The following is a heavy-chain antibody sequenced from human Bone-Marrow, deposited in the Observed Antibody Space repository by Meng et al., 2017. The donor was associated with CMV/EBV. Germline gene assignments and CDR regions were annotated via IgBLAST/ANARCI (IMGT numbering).Heavy chain of an antibody. CDR3: ARDHYYDSSGYYNPDY. Sequence: ASVKVSCKASGHTFTGYDMHWVRQAPGQGLEWMGWINPNSGGTNYAQKFQGRVTMTRDTSISTAYMELSRLRSDDTAVYYCARDHYYDSSGYYNPDYWGQGTLVTVPS. V-gene: IGHV1-2*02. CDR1: GHTFTGYD. D-gene: IGHD3-22*01. J-gene: IGHJ4*02. CDR2: INPNSGGT.